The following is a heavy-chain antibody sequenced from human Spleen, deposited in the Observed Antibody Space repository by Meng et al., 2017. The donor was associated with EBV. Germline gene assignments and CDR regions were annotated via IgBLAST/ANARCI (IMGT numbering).Heavy chain of an antibody. CDR2: LIPKSDAP. CDR3: ASESGRGFTPDY. V-gene: IGHV1-69*01. J-gene: IGHJ4*02. D-gene: IGHD3-10*01. Sequence: QVKLVRSGAGVKKPGSSVKVSCKTSGGTFRSDAVSWVRQAPGQGLEWLGGLIPKSDAPYYAQKFQDRVTITADESTSTHYMDLRGLRSEDTAVYYCASESGRGFTPDYWGQGTLVTVSS. CDR1: GGTFRSDA.